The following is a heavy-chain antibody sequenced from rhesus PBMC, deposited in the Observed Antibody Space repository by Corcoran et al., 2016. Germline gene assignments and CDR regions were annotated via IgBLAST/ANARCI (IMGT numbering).Heavy chain of an antibody. CDR3: AKGPSLYFDY. D-gene: IGHD1-1*01. CDR2: INGGGGST. Sequence: EVQLVESGGGLAKHGGSLRLSCAASGFTFSSYWMNWVRQAPGKGLEWVSAINGGGGSTYYADSVKGRFTISRDNSKNTLSLQMNSLRAEDTAVYYCAKGPSLYFDYWGQGVLVTVSS. CDR1: GFTFSSYW. V-gene: IGHV3S25*01. J-gene: IGHJ4*01.